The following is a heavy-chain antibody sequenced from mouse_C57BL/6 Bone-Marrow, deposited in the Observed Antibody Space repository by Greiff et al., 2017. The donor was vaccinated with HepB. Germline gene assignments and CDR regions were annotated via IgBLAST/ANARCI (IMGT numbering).Heavy chain of an antibody. Sequence: VKLVESGPGLVAPSQSLSITCTVSGFSLTSYGVDWVRQSPGKGLEWLGVIWGVGSTNYNSALKSRLSISKDNSKSQVFLKMNSLQTDDTAMYYCASTRPWGFAYWGQGTLVTVSA. CDR1: GFSLTSYG. CDR3: ASTRPWGFAY. CDR2: IWGVGST. V-gene: IGHV2-6*01. J-gene: IGHJ3*01.